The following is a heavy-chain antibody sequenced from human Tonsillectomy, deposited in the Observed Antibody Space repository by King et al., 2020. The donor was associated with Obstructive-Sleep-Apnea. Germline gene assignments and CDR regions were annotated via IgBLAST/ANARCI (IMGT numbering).Heavy chain of an antibody. Sequence: VQLVESGGGLVQPGGSLRLSCAASGFTFSSYAMSWVRQAPGKGLEWVSAISGSGGSTYYADSVKGRFTISRDNSKNTLYLQMNSLRAEDTAVYYCAKVGTYSGGWYVPEFDYWGQGTLVTVSS. V-gene: IGHV3-23*04. D-gene: IGHD6-19*01. CDR2: ISGSGGST. CDR1: GFTFSSYA. J-gene: IGHJ4*02. CDR3: AKVGTYSGGWYVPEFDY.